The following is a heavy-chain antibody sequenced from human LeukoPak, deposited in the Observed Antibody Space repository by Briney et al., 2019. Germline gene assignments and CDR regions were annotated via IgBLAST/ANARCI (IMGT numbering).Heavy chain of an antibody. CDR1: GYTFTSYA. J-gene: IGHJ3*02. Sequence: ASVKVSCKASGYTFTSYAMDWVRQAPGQRLEWMGWINAGNGNTKYSQKFQGRVTITRDTSASTAYMELSSLRSEDTAVYYCARDPRNYYGSGSYSGAFDIWGQGTMVTVSS. D-gene: IGHD3-10*01. CDR3: ARDPRNYYGSGSYSGAFDI. V-gene: IGHV1-3*01. CDR2: INAGNGNT.